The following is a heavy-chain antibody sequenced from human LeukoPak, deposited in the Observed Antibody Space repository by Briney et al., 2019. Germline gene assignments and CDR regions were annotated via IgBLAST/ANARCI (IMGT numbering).Heavy chain of an antibody. D-gene: IGHD4-23*01. CDR3: AKSVVRWLDY. CDR1: GFTFSSYG. Sequence: GGSLRLSCAASGFTFSSYGMHWVRQAPGKGLEWVAVISYDGSNNYYADSVKGRFTISRDNSKNTLYLQMNSLRAEDTAVYYCAKSVVRWLDYWSQGTLVTVSS. J-gene: IGHJ4*02. V-gene: IGHV3-30*18. CDR2: ISYDGSNN.